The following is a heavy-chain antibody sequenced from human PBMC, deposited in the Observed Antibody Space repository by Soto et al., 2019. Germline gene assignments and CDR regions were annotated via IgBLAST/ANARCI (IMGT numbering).Heavy chain of an antibody. Sequence: GGSLRLSCAASGFTFSNAWMSWVRQAPGKGLEWVGRIKSKTDGGTTDYAAPVKGRFTISRDDSKNALFLQMNSLKTVDTAVYYCTTDVPINKNWSQRTLVTVSS. CDR2: IKSKTDGGTT. J-gene: IGHJ4*02. CDR3: TTDVPINKN. CDR1: GFTFSNAW. D-gene: IGHD6-6*01. V-gene: IGHV3-15*01.